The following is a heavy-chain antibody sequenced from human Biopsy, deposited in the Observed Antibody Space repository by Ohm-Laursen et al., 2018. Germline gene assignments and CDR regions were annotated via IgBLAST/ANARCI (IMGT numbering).Heavy chain of an antibody. CDR1: GFTFDDYA. Sequence: SLRLSCAASGFTFDDYAMHWVRQAPGKGLEWVSGISWNSGSIGYADSVKGRFTISRDNAKNSLYLQMNSLRAEDTALYYCAKSCSGGSCLDYWGRGTLVTVSS. CDR3: AKSCSGGSCLDY. CDR2: ISWNSGSI. J-gene: IGHJ4*02. D-gene: IGHD2-15*01. V-gene: IGHV3-9*01.